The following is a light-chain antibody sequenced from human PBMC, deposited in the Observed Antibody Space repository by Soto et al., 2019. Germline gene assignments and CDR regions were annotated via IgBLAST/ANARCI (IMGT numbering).Light chain of an antibody. V-gene: IGLV2-14*03. CDR2: DVS. J-gene: IGLJ1*01. Sequence: QSALTQPASVSGTPGQPITISCTGTSSDVGNYNYVSWYQHHPGKAPKVIIYDVSKRPSGVSNRFSGSKSGNTASLTISGLQAEDEADYYCSSYATSSTYVFGTGTKVTVL. CDR3: SSYATSSTYV. CDR1: SSDVGNYNY.